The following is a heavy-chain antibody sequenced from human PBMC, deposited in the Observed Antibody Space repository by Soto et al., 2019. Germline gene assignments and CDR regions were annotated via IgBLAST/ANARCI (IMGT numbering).Heavy chain of an antibody. CDR1: GGSISSGDYY. CDR2: LYYSGST. J-gene: IGHJ4*02. V-gene: IGHV4-61*08. CDR3: ARVSSSWGLVNYFDY. Sequence: SETLSLTCTVSGGSISSGDYYWSWIRQPPGKGLEWIGYLYYSGSTNYNPSLKSRVTISVDTSKNQFSLKLSSVTAADTAVYYCARVSSSWGLVNYFDYWGQGTLVTVSS. D-gene: IGHD6-13*01.